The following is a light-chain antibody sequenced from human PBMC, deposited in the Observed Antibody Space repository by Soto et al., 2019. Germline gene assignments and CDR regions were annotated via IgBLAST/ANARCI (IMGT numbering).Light chain of an antibody. CDR2: GAS. V-gene: IGKV3-20*01. Sequence: EIVLTQSPGTLSLSPGERATLSCRASQSVSRSYLAWYQQKPGQAPRLLIYGASSRASGIPDRFSGSGSGTDVPLTISRLEPEDYAVYYCQQYGSSPYTFGQGTKLEIK. CDR3: QQYGSSPYT. CDR1: QSVSRSY. J-gene: IGKJ2*01.